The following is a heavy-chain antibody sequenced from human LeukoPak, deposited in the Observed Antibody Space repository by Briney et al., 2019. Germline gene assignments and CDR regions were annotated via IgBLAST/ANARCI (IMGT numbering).Heavy chain of an antibody. Sequence: PSETLSLTCAVYGGSFSGYYWSWIRQPPGKGPEWVASIKQDGTEKFYVDSLKGRFTISKDNAKNSLYLQMNSLRAEDTAVYYCAREEHSKYVYWGQGTLVTVSS. D-gene: IGHD4-11*01. V-gene: IGHV3-7*01. J-gene: IGHJ4*02. CDR2: IKQDGTEK. CDR1: GGSFSGYY. CDR3: AREEHSKYVY.